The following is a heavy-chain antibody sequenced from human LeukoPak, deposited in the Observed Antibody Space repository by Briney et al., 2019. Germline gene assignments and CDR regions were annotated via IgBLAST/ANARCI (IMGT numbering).Heavy chain of an antibody. CDR3: AKDAVRFGDSLLYYSDY. CDR1: GFTFSSYA. V-gene: IGHV3-23*01. D-gene: IGHD3-10*01. CDR2: ISISGGST. J-gene: IGHJ4*02. Sequence: PGGSLRLSCAASGFTFSSYAMSWVRQAPGKGLEWVSVISISGGSTYYADSVKGRFTISRDNSKNTLYLKMNSLRAEDTAVYYCAKDAVRFGDSLLYYSDYWGQGTLVTVSS.